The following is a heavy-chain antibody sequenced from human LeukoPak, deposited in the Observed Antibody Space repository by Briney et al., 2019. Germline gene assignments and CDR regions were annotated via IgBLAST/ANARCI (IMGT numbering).Heavy chain of an antibody. J-gene: IGHJ4*02. CDR3: ARHPYYDSNGSFDY. V-gene: IGHV4-39*01. Sequence: SETLSLTCAVSGDFISSSDWWSWVRQPPGKGLEWLGTISFSGRTHYNPSLEGRVTVSVDTSKNQFSLKLNSVTAADTAVYYCARHPYYDSNGSFDYWGQGTLVTVSS. CDR2: ISFSGRT. D-gene: IGHD3-22*01. CDR1: GDFISSSDW.